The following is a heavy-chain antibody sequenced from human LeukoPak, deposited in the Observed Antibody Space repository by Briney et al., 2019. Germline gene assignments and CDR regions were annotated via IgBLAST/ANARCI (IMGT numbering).Heavy chain of an antibody. Sequence: GGSQKLSCAASGLTFSSHALSGFARAPGRGRSWVSVLGTSGGSTYYADSVKGRFTISRDDSKNTLYLQMSSLRAEDTAVYYCVKDTPDSSGYYYFDYWGQGTLVTVSS. J-gene: IGHJ4*02. CDR3: VKDTPDSSGYYYFDY. D-gene: IGHD3-22*01. V-gene: IGHV3-23*01. CDR2: LGTSGGST. CDR1: GLTFSSHA.